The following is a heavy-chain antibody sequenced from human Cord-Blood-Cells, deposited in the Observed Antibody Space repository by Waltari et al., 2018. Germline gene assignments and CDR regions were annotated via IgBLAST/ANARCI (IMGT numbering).Heavy chain of an antibody. Sequence: QVQLQESGPGLVKPSETLSLTCTVSGGPISSSYWSLIRQPDGKGLEWIGRIYTSGSTNYNPSLKSRVTMSVDTSKNQFSLKLSSVTAADTAVYYCAREGGYYYGSGSYYFQHWGQGTLVTVSS. J-gene: IGHJ1*01. CDR3: AREGGYYYGSGSYYFQH. V-gene: IGHV4-4*07. CDR1: GGPISSSY. D-gene: IGHD3-10*01. CDR2: IYTSGST.